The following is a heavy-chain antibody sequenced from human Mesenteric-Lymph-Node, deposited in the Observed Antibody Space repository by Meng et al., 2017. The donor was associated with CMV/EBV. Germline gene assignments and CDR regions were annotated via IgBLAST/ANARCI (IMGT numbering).Heavy chain of an antibody. D-gene: IGHD1-26*01. CDR3: AKDQWEISSVFDY. V-gene: IGHV3-23*01. CDR2: INGIGRST. J-gene: IGHJ4*02. Sequence: GESLKISCAASAFTFSNYAMTWVRQAPGKGLEWVSVINGIGRSTYYADSVNGRFTISRDTSKNTLYLQMNSLGAEDTAVYYCAKDQWEISSVFDYWGQGTLVTVSS. CDR1: AFTFSNYA.